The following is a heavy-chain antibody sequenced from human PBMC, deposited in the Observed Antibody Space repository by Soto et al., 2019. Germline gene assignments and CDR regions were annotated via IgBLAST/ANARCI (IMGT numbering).Heavy chain of an antibody. V-gene: IGHV1-69*01. Sequence: QVQLVQTGAEVKRPGSSETVSCTASRGTFSNYAILWVRQAPGQGLEWMGGIVPIHDTTDYAQKFQCRVTITADEPSSTAYMELRSLRSEDKAVYYWAADFDGRLSWGQGTLVTVS. CDR3: AADFDGRLS. CDR1: RGTFSNYA. CDR2: IVPIHDTT. J-gene: IGHJ5*02.